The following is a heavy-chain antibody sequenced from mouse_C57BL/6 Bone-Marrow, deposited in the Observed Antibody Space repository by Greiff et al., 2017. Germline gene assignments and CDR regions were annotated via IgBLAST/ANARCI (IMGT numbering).Heavy chain of an antibody. V-gene: IGHV1-81*01. CDR2: IYPRSGNT. Sequence: QVQLKESGAELARPGASVKLSCKASGYTFTSYGISWVKQRTGQGLEWIGEIYPRSGNTYYNEKFKGKATLTADKSSSTAYMELRSLTSEDSAVYFCARSGGTTVVAVYYFDSGGQGTTLTVSS. CDR3: ARSGGTTVVAVYYFDS. CDR1: GYTFTSYG. J-gene: IGHJ2*01. D-gene: IGHD1-1*01.